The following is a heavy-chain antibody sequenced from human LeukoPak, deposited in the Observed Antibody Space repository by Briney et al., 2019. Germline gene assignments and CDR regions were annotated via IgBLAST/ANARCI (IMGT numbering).Heavy chain of an antibody. CDR2: IYYSGST. Sequence: PSETLSLTCTVSGGSISSGDYYWSWIRQPPGKGLEWIVYIYYSGSTYYNPSLKSRVTISVDTSKNQFSLKLSSVTAADTAVYYCARDIAAADTFDFWGQGTLVTVSS. V-gene: IGHV4-30-4*01. CDR3: ARDIAAADTFDF. D-gene: IGHD6-13*01. J-gene: IGHJ4*02. CDR1: GGSISSGDYY.